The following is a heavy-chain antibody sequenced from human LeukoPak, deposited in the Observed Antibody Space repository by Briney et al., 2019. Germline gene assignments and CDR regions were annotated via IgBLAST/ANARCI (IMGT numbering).Heavy chain of an antibody. J-gene: IGHJ1*01. CDR2: IYYSGST. D-gene: IGHD4-17*01. CDR1: GFTFSSYA. Sequence: GSLRLSCAASGFTFSSYAMHWVRQPPGKGLEWIGYIYYSGSTNYNPSLKSRVTISVDTSKNQFSLKLSSVTAADTAVYYCARYVRGGGDYVRNEYFQHWGQGTLVTVSS. V-gene: IGHV4-59*01. CDR3: ARYVRGGGDYVRNEYFQH.